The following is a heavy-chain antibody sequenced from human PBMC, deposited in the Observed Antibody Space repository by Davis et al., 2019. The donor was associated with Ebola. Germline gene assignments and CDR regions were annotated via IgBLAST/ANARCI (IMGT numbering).Heavy chain of an antibody. Sequence: ASVKVSCKASGYTFTGYYMHWVRQAPGQGLEWMGWINPNSGGTNYAQKFQGRVTTTRDTSISTAYMELSRLRSDDTAVYYCARDPEGLDSSSWYRDNWFDPWGQGTLVTVSS. J-gene: IGHJ5*02. V-gene: IGHV1-2*02. CDR1: GYTFTGYY. CDR3: ARDPEGLDSSSWYRDNWFDP. CDR2: INPNSGGT. D-gene: IGHD6-13*01.